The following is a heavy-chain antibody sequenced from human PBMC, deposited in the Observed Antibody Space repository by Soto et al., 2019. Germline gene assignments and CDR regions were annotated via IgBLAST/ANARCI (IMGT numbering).Heavy chain of an antibody. CDR2: ISGSGGST. Sequence: EVQLLESGGGLVQPGGPLRLSCEALGFTFNTYAMSWARQAPGKGWEWVSAISGSGGSTYYADSVKGRFPISRDNSKNTLYLQMNSLRAEDTAVYYCATIPGYSSRGYFDYWGQGTLVTVSS. CDR1: GFTFNTYA. V-gene: IGHV3-23*01. J-gene: IGHJ4*02. CDR3: ATIPGYSSRGYFDY. D-gene: IGHD6-19*01.